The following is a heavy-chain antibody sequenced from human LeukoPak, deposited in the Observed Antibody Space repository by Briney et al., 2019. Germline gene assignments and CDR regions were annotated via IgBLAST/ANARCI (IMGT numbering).Heavy chain of an antibody. D-gene: IGHD2-2*01. V-gene: IGHV3-23*01. CDR2: ISGSGGST. CDR3: ATEGYCSSTSCYDGDWFDP. Sequence: GGSLRLSCAASGFTFSSYAMSWVRQAPGKGLEWVSAISGSGGSTYYADSVKGRFTISRDNSKNTLYLQMNSLRAEDTAVYYCATEGYCSSTSCYDGDWFDPWGQGTLVTVSS. J-gene: IGHJ5*02. CDR1: GFTFSSYA.